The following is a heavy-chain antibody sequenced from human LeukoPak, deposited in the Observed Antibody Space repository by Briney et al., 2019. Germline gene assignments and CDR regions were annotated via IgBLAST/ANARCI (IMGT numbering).Heavy chain of an antibody. CDR1: GGSISSSSYY. Sequence: SETLSLTCTVSGGSISSSSYYWGWIRQPPGKGLEWIGSIYYSGSTYYNPSLKSRVTISVDTSKNQFSLKLSSVTAADTAVYYCARGREYYFDYWGQGTLVTVSS. CDR3: ARGREYYFDY. D-gene: IGHD3-10*01. V-gene: IGHV4-39*01. J-gene: IGHJ4*02. CDR2: IYYSGST.